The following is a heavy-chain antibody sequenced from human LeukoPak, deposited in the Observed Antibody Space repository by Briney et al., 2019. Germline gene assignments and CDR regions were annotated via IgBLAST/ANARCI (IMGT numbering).Heavy chain of an antibody. D-gene: IGHD4-23*01. CDR1: GFTFSSYS. CDR3: AGARVPFDYGGKFSTQKDAFDI. V-gene: IGHV3-21*01. CDR2: ISSSTSYI. J-gene: IGHJ3*02. Sequence: GGSLRLSCAASGFTFSSYSMNWVRQAPGKGLEWVSSISSSTSYIYYADSVKGRFTISRDNAKNSLFLQMNSLRAEDTAAYFCAGARVPFDYGGKFSTQKDAFDIWGQGTMVIVSS.